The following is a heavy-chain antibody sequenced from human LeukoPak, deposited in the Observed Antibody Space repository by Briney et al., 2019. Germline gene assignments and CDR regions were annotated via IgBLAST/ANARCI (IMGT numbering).Heavy chain of an antibody. D-gene: IGHD4-17*01. CDR2: LYSNNIT. CDR3: AGVRVTTTLIDY. CDR1: GFTVDNNY. J-gene: IGHJ4*02. Sequence: PGGSLRLSCAASGFTVDNNYMTWVRQAPGKGLKWVSVLYSNNITYYADSVKGRFTISRDNSKNTLYLQMNSLRAEDTAVYYCAGVRVTTTLIDYWGQGTLVTVSS. V-gene: IGHV3-53*01.